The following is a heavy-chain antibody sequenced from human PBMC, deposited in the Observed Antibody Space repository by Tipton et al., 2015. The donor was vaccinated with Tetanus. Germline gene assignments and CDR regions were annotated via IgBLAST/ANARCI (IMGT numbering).Heavy chain of an antibody. CDR3: ARHDYVWGSYRYFDY. CDR2: INHSGGT. CDR1: GGSFSGYY. J-gene: IGHJ4*02. D-gene: IGHD3-16*02. Sequence: TLSLTCAVYGGSFSGYYWSWIRQPPGKGLEWIGEINHSGGTNYNPSLKSRVTISVDTSKNQFSLKLSSVTAADTAVYYCARHDYVWGSYRYFDYWGQGTLVTVSS. V-gene: IGHV4-34*01.